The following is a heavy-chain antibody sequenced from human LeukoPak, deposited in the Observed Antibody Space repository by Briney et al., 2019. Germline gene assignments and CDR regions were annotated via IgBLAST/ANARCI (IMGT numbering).Heavy chain of an antibody. Sequence: GASVKVSCKASGYTFTSYGISWVRQAPGQGLEWMGWISAYNGNTNYAQELQGRVTMTTDTSTSTAYLELRSPRSDDTAVYYCARGGGLVPGTWFDPWGQGTLVTVSS. CDR3: ARGGGLVPGTWFDP. CDR1: GYTFTSYG. D-gene: IGHD6-19*01. CDR2: ISAYNGNT. J-gene: IGHJ5*02. V-gene: IGHV1-18*01.